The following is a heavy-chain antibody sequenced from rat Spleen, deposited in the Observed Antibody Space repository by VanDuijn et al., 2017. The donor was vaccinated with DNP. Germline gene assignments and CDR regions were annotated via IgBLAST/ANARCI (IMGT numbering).Heavy chain of an antibody. CDR3: ARHRTIMPYYYAMDA. CDR1: GFIFSNYW. CDR2: ISFDGSST. J-gene: IGHJ4*01. V-gene: IGHV5-29*01. D-gene: IGHD1-12*01. Sequence: EVQLVESGGGPVQPGRSLKLSCVASGFIFSNYWMTWIRQAPTEGLEWVAAISFDGSSTYYRDSVKGRFTISRDNAKSTLYLQMDSLTSEHTATYYCARHRTIMPYYYAMDAWGQGASVTVSS.